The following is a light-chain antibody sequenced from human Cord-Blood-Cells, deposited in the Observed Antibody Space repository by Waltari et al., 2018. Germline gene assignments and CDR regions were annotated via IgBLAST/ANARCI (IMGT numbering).Light chain of an antibody. J-gene: IGKJ1*01. CDR3: QQSYSTPWT. Sequence: DIHMTQSPSSLSASVGDRVTITCRARQSISSYLNWYQQKPGKAPKLLIYAASSLKSGVPSRFSGSGSGTDFTLTISSRQPEDFATYYCQQSYSTPWTFGQGTKVEIK. CDR2: AAS. CDR1: QSISSY. V-gene: IGKV1-39*01.